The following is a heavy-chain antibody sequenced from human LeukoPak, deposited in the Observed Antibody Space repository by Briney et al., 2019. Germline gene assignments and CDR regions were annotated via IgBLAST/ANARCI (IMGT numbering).Heavy chain of an antibody. CDR1: GLAFSSVE. Sequence: GGSLRLSCAASGLAFSSVEMSCVRQGPGKGRWWGSYISSSGSTIYYADSVNGRFTISRDNAKNSLYLQMNSLRAEDTAVYYCARASSVSYYDPKYYFDYWGQGTLVTVSS. J-gene: IGHJ4*02. D-gene: IGHD1-26*01. CDR2: ISSSGSTI. CDR3: ARASSVSYYDPKYYFDY. V-gene: IGHV3-48*03.